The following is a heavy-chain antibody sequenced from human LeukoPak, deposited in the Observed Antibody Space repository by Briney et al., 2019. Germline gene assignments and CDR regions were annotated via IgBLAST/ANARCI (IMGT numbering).Heavy chain of an antibody. CDR1: GFTFSSYG. V-gene: IGHV3-30*18. J-gene: IGHJ6*02. CDR2: ISYDGSNK. CDR3: AKDTGHIRLATITIFYYYCYGMDV. Sequence: GGSLRLPCAASGFTFSSYGMHWVRQAPGKGLEWVAVISYDGSNKYYADSVKGRFTISRDNSKNTLYLQMNSLRAEDTAVYYCAKDTGHIRLATITIFYYYCYGMDVWGQGTTVTVPS. D-gene: IGHD5-24*01.